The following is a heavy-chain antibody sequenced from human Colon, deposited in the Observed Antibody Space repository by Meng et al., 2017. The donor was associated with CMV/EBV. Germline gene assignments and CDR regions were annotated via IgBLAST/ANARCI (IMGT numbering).Heavy chain of an antibody. J-gene: IGHJ4*02. CDR3: ARSLYIVNSPNYFDY. CDR2: NYWNDDK. V-gene: IGHV2-5*01. Sequence: SGPTLVKPTQTLTLTCTFSGFSLSTGGVGVGWIRQPPGKALEWLAINYWNDDKRFSPSLRSRLTITKDTSKNQVVLTMTNMDPVDTATYYCARSLYIVNSPNYFDYWGQGTLVTVSS. D-gene: IGHD2/OR15-2a*01. CDR1: GFSLSTGGVG.